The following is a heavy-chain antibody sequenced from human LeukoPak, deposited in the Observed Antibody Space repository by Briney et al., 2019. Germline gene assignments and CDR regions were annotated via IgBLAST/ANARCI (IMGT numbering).Heavy chain of an antibody. J-gene: IGHJ5*02. CDR1: GGSISSHY. CDR3: ARGENSYNWNDMENWFDP. V-gene: IGHV4-59*11. Sequence: SETLSLTCTVSGGSISSHYWSWIRQPPGKGLEWVGYIYYSGSTNYNPSLKSRVTISVDTSKTQFSLKLSPVTATDTAVDYYARGENSYNWNDMENWFDPWGQGTLVTVSS. D-gene: IGHD1-20*01. CDR2: IYYSGST.